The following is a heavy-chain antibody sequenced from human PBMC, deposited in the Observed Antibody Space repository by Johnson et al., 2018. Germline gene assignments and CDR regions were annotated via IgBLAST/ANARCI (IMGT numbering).Heavy chain of an antibody. CDR1: GFTFSNYW. Sequence: VQLVESGGGLVQPGGSQRLSCAASGFTFSNYWMTWVRQAPGKGLEWVANINQDGSETYYVDSVKGRFTISRDNAKNSLYLQMKSLSAEDTAVYYWARPGGSYRSDAFDIWGQGTMVTVSS. CDR3: ARPGGSYRSDAFDI. CDR2: INQDGSET. D-gene: IGHD3-16*02. J-gene: IGHJ3*02. V-gene: IGHV3-7*01.